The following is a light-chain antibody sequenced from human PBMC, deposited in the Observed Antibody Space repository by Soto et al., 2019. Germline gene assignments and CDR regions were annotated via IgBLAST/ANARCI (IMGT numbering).Light chain of an antibody. Sequence: DIVMTQSPATLSVSPGETATLSFRASPRLSTNLAWYQQRPGQAPRLLIYGASTRATGIPARFSGSGSGTEFTLTISSLQSEDFAVYYCQQYYNWPRTFGQGTKVDIK. V-gene: IGKV3D-15*01. J-gene: IGKJ1*01. CDR1: PRLSTN. CDR2: GAS. CDR3: QQYYNWPRT.